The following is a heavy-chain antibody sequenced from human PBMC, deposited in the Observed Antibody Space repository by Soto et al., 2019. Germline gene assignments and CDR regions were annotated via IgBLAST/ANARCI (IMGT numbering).Heavy chain of an antibody. Sequence: PSETLSLTCTVSGGSISSSSYYWGWIRQPPGKGLEWIGSIYYSGSTYYNPSLKSRVTISVDTSKNQFSLKLSSVTAAGTAVYYCARDTHDYDFWSGYRLRYYYYGMDVWGQGTTVTVSS. J-gene: IGHJ6*02. CDR1: GGSISSSSYY. CDR3: ARDTHDYDFWSGYRLRYYYYGMDV. D-gene: IGHD3-3*01. V-gene: IGHV4-39*02. CDR2: IYYSGST.